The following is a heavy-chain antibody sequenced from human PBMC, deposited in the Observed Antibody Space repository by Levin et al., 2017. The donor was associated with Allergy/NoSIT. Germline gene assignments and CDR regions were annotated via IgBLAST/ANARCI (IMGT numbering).Heavy chain of an antibody. CDR2: FGIGGGT. J-gene: IGHJ3*01. Sequence: GGSLRLSCATSGFNFSITVMSWVRQAPGKGLEWVSTFGIGGGTYYADSVKGRFTILRDNSKNTLYLEVNSLRAEDTALYYCATRLLNAFDVWGQGTMVTVSS. D-gene: IGHD2-21*01. V-gene: IGHV3-23*01. CDR1: GFNFSITV. CDR3: ATRLLNAFDV.